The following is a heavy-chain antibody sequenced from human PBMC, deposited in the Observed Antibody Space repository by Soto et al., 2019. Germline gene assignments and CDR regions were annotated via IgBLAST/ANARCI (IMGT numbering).Heavy chain of an antibody. CDR3: ARTLRNSGYDFDY. CDR1: GYTFTGYY. J-gene: IGHJ4*02. CDR2: INPNSGGT. V-gene: IGHV1-2*04. D-gene: IGHD5-12*01. Sequence: ASVKVSCKASGYTFTGYYMHWVRQAPGQGLEWMGWINPNSGGTNYAQKFQGWVTMTRDTSISTAYMELSRLRSDDTAVYCCARTLRNSGYDFDYWGQGTLVTVSS.